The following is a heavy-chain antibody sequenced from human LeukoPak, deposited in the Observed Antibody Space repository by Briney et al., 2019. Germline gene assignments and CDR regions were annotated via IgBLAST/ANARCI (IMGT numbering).Heavy chain of an antibody. D-gene: IGHD2-2*01. Sequence: GASVKVSGKASGYTFTGYYMHGGGQAPGQGLEGRGWINPNRGGTNYAQKFQGRVTMTRDTSISTAYMELSRLRSDDTAVYYCARESQSSRRRDIVVVPAAAIFLDWGQGTLVTVSS. V-gene: IGHV1-2*02. CDR1: GYTFTGYY. CDR2: INPNRGGT. CDR3: ARESQSSRRRDIVVVPAAAIFLD. J-gene: IGHJ4*02.